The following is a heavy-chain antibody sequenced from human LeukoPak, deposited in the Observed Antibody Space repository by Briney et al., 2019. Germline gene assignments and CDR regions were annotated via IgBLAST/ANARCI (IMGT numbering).Heavy chain of an antibody. V-gene: IGHV4-61*02. CDR2: IYTSGST. Sequence: SETLSLTXTVSGGSISSGSYYWGWIRQPAGEGLEWIGRIYTSGSTNYNPSLKSRVTISVDTSKNQFSLKLSSVTAADTAVYYCVRSSYYYDSSGYYYYYYYYMDVWGKGTTVTVSS. CDR1: GGSISSGSYY. CDR3: VRSSYYYDSSGYYYYYYYYMDV. J-gene: IGHJ6*03. D-gene: IGHD3-22*01.